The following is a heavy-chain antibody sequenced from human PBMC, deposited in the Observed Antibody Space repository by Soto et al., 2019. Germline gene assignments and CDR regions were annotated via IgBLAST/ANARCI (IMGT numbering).Heavy chain of an antibody. CDR2: INTYNGNT. D-gene: IGHD3-16*01. CDR3: AMVDVYVTPSPQDV. J-gene: IGHJ6*02. CDR1: GYTFTRYG. V-gene: IGHV1-18*01. Sequence: QVQLVQSGAEVKNPGASVKVSCKASGYTFTRYGIGWARRAPGQGLEWMGWINTYNGNTNYAQDVQGRVPRTTDTSTSTAYMELRSLRSNDTDIYYCAMVDVYVTPSPQDVWGQGTTVIVSS.